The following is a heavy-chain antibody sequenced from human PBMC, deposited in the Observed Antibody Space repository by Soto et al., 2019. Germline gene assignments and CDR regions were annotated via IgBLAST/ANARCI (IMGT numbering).Heavy chain of an antibody. V-gene: IGHV1-69*01. CDR3: ASRARVGAFDI. CDR1: GGTLNNYA. CDR2: IIPILGSA. J-gene: IGHJ3*02. Sequence: QVQLVQSGAEVKKPGSSVKVSCKASGGTLNNYAISWVRQAPGQGLEWMGGIIPILGSANYAQKFQDRVTITADESTITTYMELSSLISEDAAVYYCASRARVGAFDIWGQGTMVTVSS.